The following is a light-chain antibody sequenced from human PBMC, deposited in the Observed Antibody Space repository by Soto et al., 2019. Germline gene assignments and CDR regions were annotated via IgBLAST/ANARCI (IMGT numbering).Light chain of an antibody. CDR3: AAWGDSLV. CDR1: SSNIGSHH. V-gene: IGLV1-47*01. Sequence: QSVLSQQPSASGTPGQRVTIPCSGSSSNIGSHHVHWYQHLPGTAPKLLIYRSDQRPSRVPGRFTGFKSGTSASLAIGGLRSEEEAVYYCAAWGDSLVFGGGTKLTVL. CDR2: RSD. J-gene: IGLJ2*01.